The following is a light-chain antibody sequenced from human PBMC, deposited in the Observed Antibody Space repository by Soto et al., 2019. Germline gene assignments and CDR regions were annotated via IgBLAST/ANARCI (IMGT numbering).Light chain of an antibody. Sequence: IQLTQSPSSLSTSVGDRVTITCRASQGISSNLAWYKQKPGIAPKLLIYAASTRATGIPARFTGSGSGTEFTLTISSLKFDDSAVYYCQQYNNWWTFGQGTKVDIK. CDR1: QGISSN. J-gene: IGKJ1*01. V-gene: IGKV1-9*01. CDR2: AAS. CDR3: QQYNNWWT.